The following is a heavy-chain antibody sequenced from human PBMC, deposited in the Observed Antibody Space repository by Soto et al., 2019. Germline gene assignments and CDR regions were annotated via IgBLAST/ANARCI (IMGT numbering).Heavy chain of an antibody. J-gene: IGHJ3*02. CDR3: AKELGVIDAFDI. D-gene: IGHD3-10*01. Sequence: QVQLVESGGGVVQPGRSLRLSCAASGFTSSTFVIHWVRQAPGKGLEWLAVISSGGNNLYYAESVKGRFTISRDNSKNTLYLQVNSLRAEDTAVYFCAKELGVIDAFDIWGQGTMVTVSS. CDR1: GFTSSTFV. V-gene: IGHV3-30*18. CDR2: ISSGGNNL.